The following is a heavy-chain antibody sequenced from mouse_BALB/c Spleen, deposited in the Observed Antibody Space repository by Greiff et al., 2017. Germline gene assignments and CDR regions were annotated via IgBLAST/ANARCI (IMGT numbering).Heavy chain of an antibody. V-gene: IGHV1S81*02. CDR3: AKCYGNSYWYFDV. Sequence: QVQLKQPGAELVKPGASVKLSCKASGYTFTSYWMHWVKQRPGQGLEWIGEINPSNGRTNYNEKFKSKATLTVDKSSSTAYMQLSSLTSEDSAVYYCAKCYGNSYWYFDVWGAGTTVTVSS. CDR2: INPSNGRT. CDR1: GYTFTSYW. J-gene: IGHJ1*01. D-gene: IGHD2-1*01.